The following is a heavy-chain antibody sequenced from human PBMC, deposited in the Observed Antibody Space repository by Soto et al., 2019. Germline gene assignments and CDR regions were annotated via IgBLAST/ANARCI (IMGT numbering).Heavy chain of an antibody. CDR2: ISAYNGNT. V-gene: IGHV1-18*01. CDR1: GYTFTSYA. D-gene: IGHD3-16*01. J-gene: IGHJ4*02. CDR3: ARGGTPIDH. Sequence: GASVKVSCKASGYTFTSYAMHWVRQAPGQRLEWMGWISAYNGNTNYAQNFQGRVTMTTDTSTSTAYMELRSLRSDDTAVYYCARGGTPIDHWGQGTLVTVSS.